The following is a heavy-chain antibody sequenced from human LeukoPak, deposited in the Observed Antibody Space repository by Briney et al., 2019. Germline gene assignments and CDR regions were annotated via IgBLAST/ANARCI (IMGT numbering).Heavy chain of an antibody. CDR1: GYTFTGYY. CDR2: INPNSGGT. J-gene: IGHJ6*03. D-gene: IGHD2-2*01. V-gene: IGHV1-2*02. Sequence: ASVKVSCKASGYTFTGYYMHWVRQAPGQGLEWMGWINPNSGGTNYAQKFQGRVTMTRDTSISTAYMELSRLRSDDTAVYYCARGTLYCSGTSCHKTYYYYYYMDVWGKGTTVTVSS. CDR3: ARGTLYCSGTSCHKTYYYYYYMDV.